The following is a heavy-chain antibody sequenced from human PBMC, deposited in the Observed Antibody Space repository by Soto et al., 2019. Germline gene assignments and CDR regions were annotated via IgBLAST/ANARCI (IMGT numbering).Heavy chain of an antibody. CDR1: IASLGDHY. V-gene: IGHV4-34*01. CDR3: ARGKPSGYRFGPRHLFYYGLEV. Sequence: SETLSLTCAFFIASLGDHYWAWIRQSPDKWLEWIGEVHPSGSTDYNPSLKSRLTLSLDTSKNQFSLKVASVTAADTAVYFCARGKPSGYRFGPRHLFYYGLEVWCPGTTVSVSS. D-gene: IGHD5-18*01. J-gene: IGHJ6*02. CDR2: VHPSGST.